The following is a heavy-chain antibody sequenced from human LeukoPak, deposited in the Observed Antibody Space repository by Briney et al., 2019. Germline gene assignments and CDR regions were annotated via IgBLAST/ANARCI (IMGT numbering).Heavy chain of an antibody. V-gene: IGHV1-2*02. CDR3: ATAEGSGWSKTHAFDI. Sequence: ASVKVSCKASGYTFTGYYMHWVRQAPGQGLEWMGWINPNSGGTNYAQKFQGRVTMTEDTSTDTAYMELSSLRSEDTAVYYCATAEGSGWSKTHAFDIWGQGTMVTVSS. CDR2: INPNSGGT. D-gene: IGHD6-19*01. CDR1: GYTFTGYY. J-gene: IGHJ3*02.